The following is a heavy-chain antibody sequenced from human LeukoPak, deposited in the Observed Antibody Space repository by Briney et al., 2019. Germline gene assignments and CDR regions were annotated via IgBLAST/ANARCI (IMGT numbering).Heavy chain of an antibody. D-gene: IGHD3-10*01. CDR1: GGSFSGYY. CDR2: INHSGST. CDR3: ARGPSSGSGSSYFDS. Sequence: PETLSLTCAVYGGSFSGYYWSWIRQPPGKGLEWIGEINHSGSTNYNSSLKSRVTLSVDTSKNQFSLKLSSVTAADTGLYFCARGPSSGSGSSYFDSWGQGILVTVSS. V-gene: IGHV4-34*01. J-gene: IGHJ4*02.